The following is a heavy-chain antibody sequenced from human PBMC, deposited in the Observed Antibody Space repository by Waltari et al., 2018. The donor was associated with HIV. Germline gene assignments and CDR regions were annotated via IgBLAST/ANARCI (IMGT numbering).Heavy chain of an antibody. Sequence: QVHLEQWGTGLLRPSETLSLTCAVYGGSFSGYYWSWIRQSPGRGLEWIGEVNHVGRTNYSPCLEGRVTVAVDTSKNQFSLTMRSVTAADTAVDDCARDSAPGLAVDDDDGEFFYYGGDGWGQGTTVTVSS. CDR1: GGSFSGYY. J-gene: IGHJ6*01. V-gene: IGHV4-34*01. CDR2: VNHVGRT. CDR3: ARDSAPGLAVDDDDGEFFYYGGDG. D-gene: IGHD6-19*01.